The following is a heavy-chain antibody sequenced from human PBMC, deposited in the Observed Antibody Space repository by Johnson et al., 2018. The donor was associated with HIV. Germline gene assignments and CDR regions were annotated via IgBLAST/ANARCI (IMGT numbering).Heavy chain of an antibody. CDR1: GFIFSSYA. Sequence: VKLVESGGGVVQPGRSVRLSCAASGFIFSSYAMSWVRQAPGKGLEWVSAISGSGGSTYYADSVKGRFTISRDNSKNTLYLQMNNARVEDTAVYYCAKGGIDAFDIWGQGTMVTVSS. CDR3: AKGGIDAFDI. CDR2: ISGSGGST. J-gene: IGHJ3*02. V-gene: IGHV3-23*04. D-gene: IGHD6-25*01.